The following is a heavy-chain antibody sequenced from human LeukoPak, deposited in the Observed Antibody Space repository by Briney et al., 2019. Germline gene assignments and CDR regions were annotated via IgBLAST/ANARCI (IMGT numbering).Heavy chain of an antibody. J-gene: IGHJ6*02. D-gene: IGHD2-15*01. Sequence: SVKVSCKASGGTSSSYAISWVRQAPGQGLEWMGRIIPILGIANYAQKFQGRVTITADKSTSTAYMELSSLRSEDTAVYYCARWLLLDSYYYGMDVWGQGTTVTVSS. CDR2: IIPILGIA. CDR3: ARWLLLDSYYYGMDV. V-gene: IGHV1-69*04. CDR1: GGTSSSYA.